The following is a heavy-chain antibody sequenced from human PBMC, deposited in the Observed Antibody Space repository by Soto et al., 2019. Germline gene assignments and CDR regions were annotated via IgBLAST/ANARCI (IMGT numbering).Heavy chain of an antibody. CDR1: GYTFTSYY. CDR2: INPSGGST. V-gene: IGHV1-46*01. J-gene: IGHJ6*02. D-gene: IGHD3-10*01. CDR3: ARGSGSSSYYYYGMDV. Sequence: ASVKVSCKASGYTFTSYYMHWMRQAPGQGLEWMGIINPSGGSTSYAQKFQGRVTMTRDTSTSTVYMELSSLRSEDTAVYYCARGSGSSSYYYYGMDVWGQGTTVTVSS.